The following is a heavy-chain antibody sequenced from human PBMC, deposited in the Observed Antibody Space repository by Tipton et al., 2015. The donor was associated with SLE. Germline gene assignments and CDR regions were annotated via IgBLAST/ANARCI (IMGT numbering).Heavy chain of an antibody. Sequence: SLRLSCAASGFTFSSYAMNWVRQAPGKGLEWVAVTSYDGSNKYYADSVKGRFTISRDNSKNTLYLQMNSLRAEDTAVYYCARESTMIVVAHYGMDVWGQGTTVTVSS. J-gene: IGHJ6*02. D-gene: IGHD3-22*01. V-gene: IGHV3-30*04. CDR2: TSYDGSNK. CDR3: ARESTMIVVAHYGMDV. CDR1: GFTFSSYA.